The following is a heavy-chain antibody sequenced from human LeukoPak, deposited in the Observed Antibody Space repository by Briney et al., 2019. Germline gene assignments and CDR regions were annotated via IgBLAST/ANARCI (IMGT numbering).Heavy chain of an antibody. CDR3: ARGYTGNWFDP. J-gene: IGHJ5*02. V-gene: IGHV4-30-2*01. D-gene: IGHD5-18*01. CDR1: GGSISSGGYS. Sequence: SQTLSLTCAVSGGSISSGGYSWSWIRQPPGKGLEWIGYIYHSGSTYYNPSLKSRVTISVDRSKNQFSLKLSSVTAADTAVYYCARGYTGNWFDPWGQGTLVTVSS. CDR2: IYHSGST.